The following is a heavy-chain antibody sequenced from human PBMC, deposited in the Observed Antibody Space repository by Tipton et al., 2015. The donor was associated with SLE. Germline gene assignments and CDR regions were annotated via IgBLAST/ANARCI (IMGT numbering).Heavy chain of an antibody. V-gene: IGHV4-34*01. Sequence: LRLSCAVYGGPFSGYYWSWIRQPPGKGLEWIGEINHSGSTNYNPSLKSRVTISVDTSKNRFSLKLSSVTAADTAVYYCARGYSSSGLGYWGQGTLVTVSS. CDR3: ARGYSSSGLGY. CDR2: INHSGST. J-gene: IGHJ4*02. D-gene: IGHD6-13*01. CDR1: GGPFSGYY.